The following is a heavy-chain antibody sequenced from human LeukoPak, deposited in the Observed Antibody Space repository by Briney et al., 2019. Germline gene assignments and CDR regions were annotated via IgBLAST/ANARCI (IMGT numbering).Heavy chain of an antibody. Sequence: ASVKVSCKASGGTFSSYAISWVRQAPGQGLEWMGWISAYNGNTNYAQKLQGRVTMTTDTSTSTAYMELRSLRSDDTAVYYCARDVDSAVAVDYYGMDVWGQGTTVTVSS. J-gene: IGHJ6*02. CDR2: ISAYNGNT. V-gene: IGHV1-18*01. CDR3: ARDVDSAVAVDYYGMDV. D-gene: IGHD6-19*01. CDR1: GGTFSSYA.